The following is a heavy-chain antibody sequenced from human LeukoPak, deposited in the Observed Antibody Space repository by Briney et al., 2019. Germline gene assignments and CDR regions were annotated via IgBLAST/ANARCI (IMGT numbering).Heavy chain of an antibody. Sequence: PGGSLRLSCAASGFTFSSYAMSWVRQAPGKGLEWVSAISGSGGSTYYADSVKGRFTISRDNSKNTLYLQMNSLRAEDTAVYYCAKDQAAAGTRGDAFDIWGQGTMVTVSS. D-gene: IGHD6-13*01. J-gene: IGHJ3*02. CDR2: ISGSGGST. CDR3: AKDQAAAGTRGDAFDI. CDR1: GFTFSSYA. V-gene: IGHV3-23*01.